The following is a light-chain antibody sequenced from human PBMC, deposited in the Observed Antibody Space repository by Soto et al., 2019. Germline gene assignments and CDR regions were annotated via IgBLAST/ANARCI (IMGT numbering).Light chain of an antibody. CDR2: EVT. J-gene: IGLJ2*01. Sequence: QSALTQPPSASGSPGQSVTISCTGTSSDVGCYNFVSWYQQHPGRAPKLLIYEVTKRPSGVPDRFSASTSGNTASLTISGPQAEEAADYYCSSYSGNKQVGFGGWTKVPVL. V-gene: IGLV2-8*01. CDR3: SSYSGNKQVG. CDR1: SSDVGCYNF.